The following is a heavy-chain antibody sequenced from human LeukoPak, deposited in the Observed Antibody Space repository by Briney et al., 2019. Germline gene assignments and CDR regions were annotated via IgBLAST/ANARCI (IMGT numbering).Heavy chain of an antibody. V-gene: IGHV4-34*01. Sequence: SETLSLTCAVYGGSFSGYYWSWIRQPPGKGLEWIGEINHSGSTNYNPSLKSRVTISVDTSKNQFSLKLSSVTAADTAVYYCARRSGRMVRGVIVGLPPKNWFDPWGQGTLVTVSS. D-gene: IGHD3-10*01. CDR2: INHSGST. CDR3: ARRSGRMVRGVIVGLPPKNWFDP. J-gene: IGHJ5*02. CDR1: GGSFSGYY.